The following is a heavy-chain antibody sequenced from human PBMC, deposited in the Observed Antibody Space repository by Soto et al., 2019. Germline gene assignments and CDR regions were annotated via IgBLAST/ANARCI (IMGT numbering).Heavy chain of an antibody. J-gene: IGHJ4*02. V-gene: IGHV2-5*02. CDR1: GFSLTTDGVG. CDR2: IYWDDDE. D-gene: IGHD3-10*01. Sequence: QITLKESGPTLVKPTQTLTLTCNFSGFSLTTDGVGVGWVRQPPGGALEWLSLIYWDDDERYSPSLTTSLTIPKDPSKYQVDLIMANMDPVDTATYYCAHSRNLITEDAQVGDFDYWGQGILVTVSS. CDR3: AHSRNLITEDAQVGDFDY.